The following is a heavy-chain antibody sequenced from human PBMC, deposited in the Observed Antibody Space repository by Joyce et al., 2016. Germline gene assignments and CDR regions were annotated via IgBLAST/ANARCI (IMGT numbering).Heavy chain of an antibody. D-gene: IGHD3-22*01. V-gene: IGHV1-18*01. CDR2: ISANHGNK. Sequence: QVQLVQSGSEVKKPGASVEVSCTASGYIFTTYGISWVRQAPGQGFEWMGWISANHGNKKYAQKVQGRFTMTIDTSTSTAYMELESLRSDDTSVYYCARDIHYYNSSGYYWGAFDIWGQGTMVSVSS. CDR3: ARDIHYYNSSGYYWGAFDI. CDR1: GYIFTTYG. J-gene: IGHJ3*02.